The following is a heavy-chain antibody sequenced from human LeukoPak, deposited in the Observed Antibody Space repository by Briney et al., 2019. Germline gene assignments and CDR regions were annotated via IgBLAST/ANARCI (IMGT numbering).Heavy chain of an antibody. CDR3: ARDLSERYSTDY. Sequence: PGGSLRLSCAASGFTFSSYAMHWVRQAPGKGLEWVAFISWDGSTKYYADSVKGRFTISRDNSQNTLDLQMNSLRAEDTAVYYCARDLSERYSTDYWGQGTLVTVSS. D-gene: IGHD1-26*01. V-gene: IGHV3-30-3*01. J-gene: IGHJ4*02. CDR1: GFTFSSYA. CDR2: ISWDGSTK.